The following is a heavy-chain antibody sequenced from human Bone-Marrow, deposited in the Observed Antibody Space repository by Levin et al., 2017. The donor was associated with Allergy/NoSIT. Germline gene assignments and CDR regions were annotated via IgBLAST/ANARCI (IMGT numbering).Heavy chain of an antibody. Sequence: PGGSLRLSCAASGFIFNYYGMHWVRQAPGKGLEWVAVISYDESNKKYADSVKGRFTISRDNSKNTLYLQMNSLRVEETAVYYCAKDVGIGEAPLFYAMDVWGQGTTVTVSS. CDR2: ISYDESNK. D-gene: IGHD2-15*01. V-gene: IGHV3-30*18. CDR3: AKDVGIGEAPLFYAMDV. CDR1: GFIFNYYG. J-gene: IGHJ6*02.